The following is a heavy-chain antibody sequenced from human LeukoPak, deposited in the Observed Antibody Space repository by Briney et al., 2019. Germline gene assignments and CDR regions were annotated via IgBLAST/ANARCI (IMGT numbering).Heavy chain of an antibody. CDR1: GFTFRSYE. Sequence: GGSLRLSCAASGFTFRSYEMNWVRQAPGKAREWLSYSSRCGSSIYYADSVKGRFTISRDNTKSSLYLQMNSLRAEDTAVYYCARCQRYYDILTGYNYYDYGMDVWGQGTTVTVSS. J-gene: IGHJ6*02. CDR2: SSRCGSSI. D-gene: IGHD3-9*01. CDR3: ARCQRYYDILTGYNYYDYGMDV. V-gene: IGHV3-48*03.